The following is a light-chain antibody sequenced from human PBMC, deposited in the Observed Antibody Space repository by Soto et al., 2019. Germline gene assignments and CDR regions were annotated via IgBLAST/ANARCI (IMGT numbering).Light chain of an antibody. CDR2: EVS. CDR1: SSDVGGYNY. CDR3: GSSTSINTGV. V-gene: IGLV2-14*01. Sequence: QSVLTQPASVSGSPGQSITISCTGTSSDVGGYNYVSWYQQHPGKAPKVMIYEVSNRPSGVSNRFSGSKSGNTASLTISGLQAEDEADYYCGSSTSINTGVFGTGTKLTVL. J-gene: IGLJ1*01.